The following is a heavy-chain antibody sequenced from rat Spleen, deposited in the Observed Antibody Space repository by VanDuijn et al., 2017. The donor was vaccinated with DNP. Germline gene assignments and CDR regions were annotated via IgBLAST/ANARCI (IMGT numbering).Heavy chain of an antibody. Sequence: EVQLVESGGDLVQPGRSLKLSCAASGFTFSDYYMAWVRQTPTEGLAWVAYIGYDGDSNYNGDSVQGRFTISRDNAKSILYLQMNSLRSEDMATYYCARYSPRRVWDYWGQGVTVTVSS. CDR3: ARYSPRRVWDY. V-gene: IGHV5-22*01. CDR2: IGYDGDSN. J-gene: IGHJ2*01. D-gene: IGHD1-11*01. CDR1: GFTFSDYY.